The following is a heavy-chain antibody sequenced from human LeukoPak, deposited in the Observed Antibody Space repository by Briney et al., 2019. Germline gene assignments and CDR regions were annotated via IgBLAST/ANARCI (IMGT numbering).Heavy chain of an antibody. V-gene: IGHV1-18*01. CDR1: GYTFSHYG. Sequence: ASVKVSCKASGYTFSHYGINWVRQAPGQGLEWMGWNSAYNGNTNYAQNLQGRVTMTADTSTSIAYMEPRSLRPDDTAVYYCVRDGGGLYYYYYMDVWGTGTTVTVSS. CDR3: VRDGGGLYYYYYMDV. D-gene: IGHD3-16*01. J-gene: IGHJ6*03. CDR2: NSAYNGNT.